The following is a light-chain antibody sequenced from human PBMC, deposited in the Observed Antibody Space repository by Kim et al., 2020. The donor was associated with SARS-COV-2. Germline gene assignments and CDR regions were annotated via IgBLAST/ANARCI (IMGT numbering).Light chain of an antibody. CDR2: QDS. CDR1: GDKY. V-gene: IGLV3-1*01. J-gene: IGLJ1*01. CDR3: QAWDSSTAV. Sequence: GDKYACWYQQKTGQSPVLVIYQDSKRPSGIPERFSGSNSGNTATLTISGTQAMDEADYYCQAWDSSTAVFGTGTKVTVL.